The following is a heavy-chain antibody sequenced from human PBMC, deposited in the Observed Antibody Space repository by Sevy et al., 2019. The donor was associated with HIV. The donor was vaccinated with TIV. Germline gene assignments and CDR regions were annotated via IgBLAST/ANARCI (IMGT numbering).Heavy chain of an antibody. Sequence: GGSLRLSCAASGFTFSSYAMHWVRQAPGKGLEWVAVISYDGSNKYYADSVKGRFTISRDNSKNTLYLQMNSLRAEDTVVYYCARDDYPYCTNGVCYNGYSSSWYDAYYYGMDVWGQGTTVTVSS. D-gene: IGHD2-8*01. V-gene: IGHV3-30*04. CDR1: GFTFSSYA. J-gene: IGHJ6*02. CDR3: ARDDYPYCTNGVCYNGYSSSWYDAYYYGMDV. CDR2: ISYDGSNK.